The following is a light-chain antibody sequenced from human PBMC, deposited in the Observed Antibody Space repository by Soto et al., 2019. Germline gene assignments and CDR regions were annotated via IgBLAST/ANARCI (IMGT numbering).Light chain of an antibody. V-gene: IGLV2-14*01. J-gene: IGLJ2*01. CDR1: SSDVGAHTY. Sequence: QSALTQPASVSGSLGQSITISCTGTSSDVGAHTYVSWYQQHPGKAPKLMIFDVSNRPSGVSNRFSGSKSGNTASLTISGLQAEDEADYYCSSYTSSSTLIFGGGTKLTVL. CDR3: SSYTSSSTLI. CDR2: DVS.